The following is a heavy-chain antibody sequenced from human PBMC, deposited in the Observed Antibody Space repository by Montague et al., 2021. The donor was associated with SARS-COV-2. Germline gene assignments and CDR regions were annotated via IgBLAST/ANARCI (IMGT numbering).Heavy chain of an antibody. D-gene: IGHD5-24*01. CDR3: ARLPPDGRWYLDL. Sequence: SETRSLTCTVSGGSISSHYWTWIRQSPGKGPEWIGYIYYTGSTNYNPSLKSRVAISVDTSKNQFSLSLRSVTAADTALYYCARLPPDGRWYLDLWGRGTLVTVSS. CDR1: GGSISSHY. CDR2: IYYTGST. J-gene: IGHJ2*01. V-gene: IGHV4-59*11.